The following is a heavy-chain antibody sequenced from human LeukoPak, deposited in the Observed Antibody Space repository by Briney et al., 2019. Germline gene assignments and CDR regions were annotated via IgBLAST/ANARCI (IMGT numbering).Heavy chain of an antibody. CDR1: GGSISSYY. D-gene: IGHD3-3*01. CDR2: SYYTVST. V-gene: IGHV4-59*01. J-gene: IGHJ3*02. Sequence: SETLSLTCTVSGGSISSYYWSWIRQPPGKGLEWIGFSYYTVSTNYNPSLKSRVTISMDTSKKQFSLNLTSVTAADTALYYCARVPVGSDFWAFDICGQGTMVTVSS. CDR3: ARVPVGSDFWAFDI.